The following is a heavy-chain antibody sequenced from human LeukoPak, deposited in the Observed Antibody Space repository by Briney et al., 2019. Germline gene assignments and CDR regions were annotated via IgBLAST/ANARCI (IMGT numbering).Heavy chain of an antibody. CDR2: ISGSGGST. CDR1: GFTFSSYG. CDR3: ARDLYDSSGYRRHDAFDI. V-gene: IGHV3-23*01. Sequence: GGSLRLSCAASGFTFSSYGMSWVRQAPGKGLEWVSAISGSGGSTYYADSVKGRFTISRDNSKNTLYLQMNSLRAEDTAVYYCARDLYDSSGYRRHDAFDIWGQGTMVTVSS. D-gene: IGHD3-22*01. J-gene: IGHJ3*02.